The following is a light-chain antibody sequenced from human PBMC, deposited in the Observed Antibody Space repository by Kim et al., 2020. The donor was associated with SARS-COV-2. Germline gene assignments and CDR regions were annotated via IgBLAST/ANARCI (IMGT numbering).Light chain of an antibody. CDR1: SSNIANNY. CDR3: GTWDSSLSAV. J-gene: IGLJ3*02. V-gene: IGLV1-51*01. Sequence: PGQKGTTSCSGSSSNIANNYVSRYQQRPGTAPKLLIYDNNKRPSGIPDRFSVAKSGTSATLGITGLQTGDEADYYCGTWDSSLSAVSGGGTKLTV. CDR2: DNN.